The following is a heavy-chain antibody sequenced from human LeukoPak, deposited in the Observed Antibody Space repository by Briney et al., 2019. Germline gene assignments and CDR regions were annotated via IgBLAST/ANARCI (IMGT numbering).Heavy chain of an antibody. V-gene: IGHV4-59*01. D-gene: IGHD7-27*01. CDR1: GGSINNYY. CDR2: IYYRGST. J-gene: IGHJ4*02. CDR3: ARILTGDTDY. Sequence: SETLSLTCTVSGGSINNYYWSWIRQPPGKGLEWIGYIYYRGSTNYNPSLKSRVTISVDTSKNQFSLKLNSVTAADTAVYYCARILTGDTDYWGQGTLVTVSS.